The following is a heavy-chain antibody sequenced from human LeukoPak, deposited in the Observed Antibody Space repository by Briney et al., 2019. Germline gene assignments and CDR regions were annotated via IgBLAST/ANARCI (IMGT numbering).Heavy chain of an antibody. CDR1: GFTFDDYA. D-gene: IGHD3-10*01. CDR3: ARVSSPGSGRSFDY. V-gene: IGHV3-9*01. J-gene: IGHJ4*02. Sequence: PGGSLRLSCAASGFTFDDYAMHWVRQAPGKGLEWVSGISWNSGTIGYADSVKGRFTSSRDNAKNSLYLQMNSLRAEDTAVYYCARVSSPGSGRSFDYWGQGTLVTVSS. CDR2: ISWNSGTI.